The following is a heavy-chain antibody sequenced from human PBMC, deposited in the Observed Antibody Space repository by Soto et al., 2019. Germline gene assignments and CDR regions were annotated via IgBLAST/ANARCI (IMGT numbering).Heavy chain of an antibody. Sequence: SETLSLTCTVSGGSISSYYWSWIRQPPGKGLEWIGYIYYSGSTNYNPSLQSRVTISVDTSKNQFSLKLSSVTAADTAVYYCARHGGRYSSGWYEYNWFDPWGQGTLVTVSS. CDR1: GGSISSYY. V-gene: IGHV4-59*08. J-gene: IGHJ5*02. D-gene: IGHD6-19*01. CDR2: IYYSGST. CDR3: ARHGGRYSSGWYEYNWFDP.